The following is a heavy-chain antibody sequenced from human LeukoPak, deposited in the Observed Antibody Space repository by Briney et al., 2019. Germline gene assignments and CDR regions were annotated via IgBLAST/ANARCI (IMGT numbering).Heavy chain of an antibody. Sequence: GGSLILSCAASGFTFSHYYMSWRRQAPGKVLQWVSYISGSGSTIYYADSVKGRFTISRDNAKNSLYLQMNSLRAEDTAVYYCARVGIRDAFDIWGQGTMVTVSS. J-gene: IGHJ3*02. CDR3: ARVGIRDAFDI. D-gene: IGHD3-10*01. V-gene: IGHV3-11*04. CDR1: GFTFSHYY. CDR2: ISGSGSTI.